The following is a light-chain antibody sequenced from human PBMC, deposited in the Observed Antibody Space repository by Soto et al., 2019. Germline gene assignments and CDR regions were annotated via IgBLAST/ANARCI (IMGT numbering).Light chain of an antibody. CDR3: QVWDCASDHYV. CDR1: NIGSTS. J-gene: IGLJ1*01. Sequence: SYELTQPPSVSVAPGKTARVTCGGNNIGSTSVHWYQQKPGQAPVLVIYYDSDRPSGIPERFSGSNSGNTATLTISRAEAGDEADYYCQVWDCASDHYVFGTGTKVTVL. V-gene: IGLV3-21*04. CDR2: YDS.